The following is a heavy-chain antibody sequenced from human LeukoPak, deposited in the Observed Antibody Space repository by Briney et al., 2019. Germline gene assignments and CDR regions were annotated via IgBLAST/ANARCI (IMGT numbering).Heavy chain of an antibody. CDR3: ARDKGPNLIDV. V-gene: IGHV3-7*03. J-gene: IGHJ3*01. CDR1: RFTFRSYW. CDR2: TNQGGSDK. Sequence: GGSLRLSCAASRFTFRSYWMSWVRQSPATGLEWVANTNQGGSDKYYVDSVKGRFTISRDNAKNLVYLDMHSLRAEDTALYYCARDKGPNLIDVWGQGTMVTVFS.